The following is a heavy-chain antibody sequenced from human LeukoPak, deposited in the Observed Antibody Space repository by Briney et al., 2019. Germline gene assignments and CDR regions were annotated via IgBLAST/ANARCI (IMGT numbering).Heavy chain of an antibody. D-gene: IGHD3-3*01. V-gene: IGHV3-48*04. CDR2: ISSSGVTT. CDR1: GFSFSLYT. J-gene: IGHJ6*03. CDR3: ASYYDYWSGYKPDYTDV. Sequence: AGGSLRLSCAAYGFSFSLYTMNWVRQAPGKGLEWVSFISSSGVTTEYAESVKGRFTISRDNTKKSLFLQMNSLSAEDTAVYYCASYYDYWSGYKPDYTDVWGKGTTVTVSS.